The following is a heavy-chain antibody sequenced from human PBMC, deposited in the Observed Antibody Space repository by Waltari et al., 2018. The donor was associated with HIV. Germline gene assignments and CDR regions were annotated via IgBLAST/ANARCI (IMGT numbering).Heavy chain of an antibody. J-gene: IGHJ4*02. Sequence: EVQLVESGGGLVQPGGSLRLSCTVSGFTVNLNYMSWIRQAPGKGLEWVSVSYSGVAAEYVESVRGRFTISRDNSKNTLYLQMNSLRAEDTAVYYCARDYRGESGGSPFDYWGQGTLVTVSS. CDR1: GFTVNLNY. CDR2: SYSGVAA. D-gene: IGHD2-15*01. V-gene: IGHV3-66*01. CDR3: ARDYRGESGGSPFDY.